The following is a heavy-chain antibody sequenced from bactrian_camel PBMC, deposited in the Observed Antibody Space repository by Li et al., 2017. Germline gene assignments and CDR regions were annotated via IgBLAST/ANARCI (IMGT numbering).Heavy chain of an antibody. J-gene: IGHJ4*01. CDR2: LASDGST. Sequence: HVQLVESGGGSVQAGGSLRLSCAASGYTYSSNCMGWFRQAPGKEREGVVALASDGSTWYADSVKGRFTISKDAAKDTLDLRMTSLKPEDSGMYYCAVDGPVAFCSDYPSDFRGWGQGTQVTVS. V-gene: IGHV3S53*01. D-gene: IGHD2*01. CDR1: GYTYSSNC. CDR3: AVDGPVAFCSDYPSDFRG.